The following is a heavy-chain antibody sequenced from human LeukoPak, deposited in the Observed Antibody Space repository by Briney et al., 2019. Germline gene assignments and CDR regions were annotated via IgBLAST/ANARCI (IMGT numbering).Heavy chain of an antibody. Sequence: SETLSLTCAVSGGSISSGGYSWSWIRQPPGKGLEWIGYIYHSGSTYYNPSLKSRVTISVDRSKNQFSLKLSSVTAADTAVYYCARRSTSGSNGGFDPWGQGTLVTVSS. J-gene: IGHJ5*02. D-gene: IGHD3-10*01. V-gene: IGHV4-30-2*01. CDR2: IYHSGST. CDR3: ARRSTSGSNGGFDP. CDR1: GGSISSGGYS.